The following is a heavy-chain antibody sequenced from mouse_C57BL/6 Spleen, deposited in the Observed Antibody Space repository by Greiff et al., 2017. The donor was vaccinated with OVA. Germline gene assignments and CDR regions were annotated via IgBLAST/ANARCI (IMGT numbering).Heavy chain of an antibody. J-gene: IGHJ1*03. Sequence: VQLQQPGAELVKPGASVKLSCKASGYTFTSYWMHWVKQRPGQGLEWIGMIHPNSGSTNYNEKFKSKATLTVDKSSSTAYMQLSSLTSEDSAVYDCARRYSNYWYFDVWGTGTTVTVSS. CDR1: GYTFTSYW. D-gene: IGHD2-5*01. V-gene: IGHV1-64*01. CDR2: IHPNSGST. CDR3: ARRYSNYWYFDV.